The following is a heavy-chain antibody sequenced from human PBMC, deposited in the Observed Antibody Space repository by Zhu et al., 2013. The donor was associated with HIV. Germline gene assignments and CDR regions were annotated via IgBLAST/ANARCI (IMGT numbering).Heavy chain of an antibody. D-gene: IGHD3-3*01. CDR2: ISGSGGST. CDR3: AKDWNGPLLQHWSELAY. V-gene: IGHV3-23*01. CDR1: GFSFSSYA. J-gene: IGHJ4*02. Sequence: EVQLLESGGGLIQPGGSLRLSCAASGFSFSSYAMSWVRQAPGKGLEWVSAISGSGGSTYYADSVKGRFTISRDNSKNTLYLQMNSLRAEDTAVYYCAKDWNGPLLQHWSELAYWGQGTLVTVSS.